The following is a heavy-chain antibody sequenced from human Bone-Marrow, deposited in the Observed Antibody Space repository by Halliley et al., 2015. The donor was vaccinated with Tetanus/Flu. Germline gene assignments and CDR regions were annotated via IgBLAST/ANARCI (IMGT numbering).Heavy chain of an antibody. Sequence: SLRLSCAASGFTFSNYAMTWVRQAPGKGLEWVSACSSSGGSTYYADSVKGRFTISRDNSKNTLYLQMNSLRAEDTAVYYCAKDTTSAYYYDSSAYYSANDAFDIWGQGTMVTVSS. V-gene: IGHV3-23*01. J-gene: IGHJ3*02. CDR1: GFTFSNYA. D-gene: IGHD3-22*01. CDR3: AKDTTSAYYYDSSAYYSANDAFDI. CDR2: CSSSGGST.